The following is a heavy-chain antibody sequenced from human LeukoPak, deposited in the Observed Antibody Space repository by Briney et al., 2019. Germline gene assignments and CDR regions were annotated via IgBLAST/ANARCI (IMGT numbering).Heavy chain of an antibody. CDR2: IYYNGAS. V-gene: IGHV4-59*01. J-gene: IGHJ5*02. Sequence: PSETLSLTCTVSGGSMSSSYWTWIRQSPGKGLEWIALIYYNGASDYNPSLWSRVTISIDTSRNQFSLSLRSVTAADTAVYYCAKDIGQINGRGWFDPWGQGTLVTVSS. CDR1: GGSMSSSY. D-gene: IGHD2-8*01. CDR3: AKDIGQINGRGWFDP.